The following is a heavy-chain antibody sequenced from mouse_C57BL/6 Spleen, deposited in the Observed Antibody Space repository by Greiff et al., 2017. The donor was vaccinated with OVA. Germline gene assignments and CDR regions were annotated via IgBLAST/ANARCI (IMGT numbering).Heavy chain of an antibody. V-gene: IGHV1-59*01. Sequence: QVQLQQPGAELVRPGTSVKLSCKASGYTFTSYWMHWVKQRPGQGLEWIGVIDPSDSYTNYNQKFKGKATLPVDTSSSTASMQISSLTAEDSAVYYCAREWAYGPRGYFDVWGTGTTVTVSS. CDR2: IDPSDSYT. J-gene: IGHJ1*03. CDR1: GYTFTSYW. D-gene: IGHD1-2*01. CDR3: AREWAYGPRGYFDV.